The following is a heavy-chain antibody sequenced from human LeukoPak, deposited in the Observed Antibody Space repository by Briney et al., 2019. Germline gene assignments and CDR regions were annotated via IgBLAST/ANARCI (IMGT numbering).Heavy chain of an antibody. V-gene: IGHV1-69*13. CDR3: ARVYYYDSSGYYGTSNWFDP. CDR2: IIPIFGTA. J-gene: IGHJ5*02. Sequence: GASVKVSCKASGYTFTSYGISWVRQAPGQGLEWMGGIIPIFGTANYAQKFQGRVTITADESTSTAYMELSSLRSEDTAVYYCARVYYYDSSGYYGTSNWFDPWGQGTLVTVSS. CDR1: GYTFTSYG. D-gene: IGHD3-22*01.